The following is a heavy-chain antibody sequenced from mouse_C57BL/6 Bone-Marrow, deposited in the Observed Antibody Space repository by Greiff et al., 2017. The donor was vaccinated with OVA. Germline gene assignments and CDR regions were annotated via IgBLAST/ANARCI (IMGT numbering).Heavy chain of an antibody. D-gene: IGHD2-4*01. CDR2: IDPSDSYT. V-gene: IGHV1-50*01. Sequence: QVQLQQPGAELVKPGASVKLSCKASGYTFTSYWMQWVKQRPGQGLEWIGEIDPSDSYTKSNQKFKGKATLTVDTSSSTAYMQLSSLTSEDSAVYYCARSRDYPYYFDYWGQGTTLTVSS. J-gene: IGHJ2*01. CDR3: ARSRDYPYYFDY. CDR1: GYTFTSYW.